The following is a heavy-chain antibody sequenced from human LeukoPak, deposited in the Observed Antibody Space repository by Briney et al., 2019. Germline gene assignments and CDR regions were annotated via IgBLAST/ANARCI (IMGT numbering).Heavy chain of an antibody. CDR3: ATTGYSSRNY. Sequence: PGGSLRLSCAASGFTFSSYGMHWVRQAPGKGLEWVAFIRYDGSDKYYADSAKGRFTISRDNSKNTLYLQMNSLRAEDTAVYYCATTGYSSRNYWGQGTLVTVSS. J-gene: IGHJ4*02. V-gene: IGHV3-30*02. CDR2: IRYDGSDK. D-gene: IGHD6-13*01. CDR1: GFTFSSYG.